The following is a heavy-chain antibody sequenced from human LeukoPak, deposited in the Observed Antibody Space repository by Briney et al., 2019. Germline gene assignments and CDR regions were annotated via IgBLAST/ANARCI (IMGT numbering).Heavy chain of an antibody. CDR2: IYHDGST. Sequence: PSETLSLTCTVSGDSITITNYYWGWIRQPPGKGLEWVGNIYHDGSTYYNPSLKSRVSISVDTSKNQFSLKLTSVTAADTAIYYCARGRTDYGDYYWGQGTLVTVSS. CDR3: ARGRTDYGDYY. CDR1: GDSITITNYY. V-gene: IGHV4-39*07. J-gene: IGHJ4*02. D-gene: IGHD4-17*01.